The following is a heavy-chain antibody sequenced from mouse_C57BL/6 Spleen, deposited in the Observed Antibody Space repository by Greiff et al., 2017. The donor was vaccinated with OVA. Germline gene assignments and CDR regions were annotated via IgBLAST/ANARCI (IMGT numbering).Heavy chain of an antibody. V-gene: IGHV1-4*01. Sequence: VQLQQSGAELARPGASVKMSCKASGYTFTSYTMHWVNQRPGQGLEWIGYINPSSGYTKYNQKFKDKATLTADKSSSTAYMQLISLTSEDAAGYYCARDWFAYWGQGTLVTVSA. J-gene: IGHJ3*01. CDR3: ARDWFAY. CDR1: GYTFTSYT. CDR2: INPSSGYT.